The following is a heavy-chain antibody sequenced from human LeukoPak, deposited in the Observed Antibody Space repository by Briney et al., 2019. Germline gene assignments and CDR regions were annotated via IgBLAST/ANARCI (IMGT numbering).Heavy chain of an antibody. CDR3: ARDALYPTVTTNGGLGY. D-gene: IGHD4-17*01. CDR2: IWYDGSNK. J-gene: IGHJ4*02. CDR1: GFTFSSYG. V-gene: IGHV3-33*01. Sequence: PGRSLRLSCAASGFTFSSYGMHWVRQALGKGLEWVAVIWYDGSNKYYADSVKGRFTISRDNSKNTLYLQMNSLRAEDTAVYYCARDALYPTVTTNGGLGYWGQGTLVTVSS.